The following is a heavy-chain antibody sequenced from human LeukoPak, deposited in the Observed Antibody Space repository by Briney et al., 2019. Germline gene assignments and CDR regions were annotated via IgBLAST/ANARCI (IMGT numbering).Heavy chain of an antibody. J-gene: IGHJ4*02. CDR2: IRKKANSYTT. CDR3: AREGDFWSGYYTGPVGGYFDY. D-gene: IGHD3-3*01. V-gene: IGHV3-72*01. CDR1: GFIFSDHY. Sequence: GGSLRLSCAASGFIFSDHYMDWVRQAPGKGLEWVGRIRKKANSYTTEYAASVKGRFTISRDDSENSLFLQMNSLRAEDTAVYYCAREGDFWSGYYTGPVGGYFDYWGQGTLVTVSS.